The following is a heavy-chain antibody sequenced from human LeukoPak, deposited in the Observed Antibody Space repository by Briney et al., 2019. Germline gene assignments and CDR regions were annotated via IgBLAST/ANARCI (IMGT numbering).Heavy chain of an antibody. V-gene: IGHV6-1*01. CDR3: ARETPNPSRWFDP. Sequence: SQTLSLTCAISGDSVSSNSAAWNWIRQSSSRGLEWLGRTYYRSKWYNDYAVSVKSRITINPDTSKNQFSLQLNSVTPEDTAVYYCARETPNPSRWFDPWGQGTLVTVSS. CDR1: GDSVSSNSAA. J-gene: IGHJ5*02. CDR2: TYYRSKWYN.